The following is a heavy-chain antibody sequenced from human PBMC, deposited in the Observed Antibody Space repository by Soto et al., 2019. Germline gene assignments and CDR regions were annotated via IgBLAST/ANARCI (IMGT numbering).Heavy chain of an antibody. Sequence: SQTLSLTCTVSGGSISSGGYYWSWIRQHPGKGLEWIGYIYYSGSTYYNPSLKSRVTISVDTSKNQFSLKLSSVTAADTAVYYCARDYPPGITIFGVVGAFDIWGQGTMVTVSS. J-gene: IGHJ3*02. D-gene: IGHD3-3*01. CDR3: ARDYPPGITIFGVVGAFDI. V-gene: IGHV4-31*03. CDR1: GGSISSGGYY. CDR2: IYYSGST.